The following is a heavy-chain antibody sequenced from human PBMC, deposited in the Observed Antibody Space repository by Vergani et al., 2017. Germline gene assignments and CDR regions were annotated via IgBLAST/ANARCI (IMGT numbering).Heavy chain of an antibody. CDR2: ISSSGSTI. Sequence: QVQLVESGGGVVQPGRSLRLSCAASGFTFSDYYMSWIRQAPGKGLEWVSYISSSGSTIYYADSVKGRFTISRDNAKNSLYLQMNSLRAEDTAVYYCARDLKDIVGATHYYYMDVWGEGTTVTVSS. D-gene: IGHD1-26*01. V-gene: IGHV3-11*01. CDR1: GFTFSDYY. CDR3: ARDLKDIVGATHYYYMDV. J-gene: IGHJ6*03.